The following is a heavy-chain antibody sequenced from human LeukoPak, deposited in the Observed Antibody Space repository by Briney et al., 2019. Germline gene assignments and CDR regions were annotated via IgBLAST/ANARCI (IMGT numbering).Heavy chain of an antibody. CDR2: IKDDGSGT. J-gene: IGHJ4*02. V-gene: IGHV3-7*01. Sequence: PGGSLRLSCAASGFTFSDYWMTWVRQAPGKGLQWVANIKDDGSGTYYVDSVKGRFTISRDNAKNSLYLQMNSLRAEDTAVYYCAKDAAVGSSGYYYVPPLYYFHYWGQGTLVTVSS. D-gene: IGHD3-22*01. CDR1: GFTFSDYW. CDR3: AKDAAVGSSGYYYVPPLYYFHY.